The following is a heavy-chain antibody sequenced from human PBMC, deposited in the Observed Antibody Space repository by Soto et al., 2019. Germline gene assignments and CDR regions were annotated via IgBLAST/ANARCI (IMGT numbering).Heavy chain of an antibody. J-gene: IGHJ4*02. V-gene: IGHV4-59*01. Sequence: KPSETLSLTCTVSGGSISSYYWSWTRQPPGKGLEWIGYIYYSGSTNYNPSLKSRVTISVDTSKNQFSLKLSSVTAADTAVYYCARGGLEAMVSHWGQGTLVTVSS. D-gene: IGHD5-18*01. CDR1: GGSISSYY. CDR3: ARGGLEAMVSH. CDR2: IYYSGST.